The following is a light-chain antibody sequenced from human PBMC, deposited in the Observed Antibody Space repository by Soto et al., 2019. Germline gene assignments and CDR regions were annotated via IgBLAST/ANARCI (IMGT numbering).Light chain of an antibody. Sequence: AIRMTQSPSSFSASTGDRVTITCRASQGISSYLAWYQQKPGKAPKLLIYAASTLQSGVPSRFSGSGSGTDFTLTISCLQSEDFATYYCQQYYSYPRPFGQGTKVEIK. V-gene: IGKV1-8*01. CDR3: QQYYSYPRP. J-gene: IGKJ1*01. CDR2: AAS. CDR1: QGISSY.